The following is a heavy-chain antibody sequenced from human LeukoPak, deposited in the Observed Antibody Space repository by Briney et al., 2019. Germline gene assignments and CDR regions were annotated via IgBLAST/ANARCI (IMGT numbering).Heavy chain of an antibody. J-gene: IGHJ4*02. CDR1: GFTFDNYD. CDR3: ANLEDN. V-gene: IGHV3-30*02. CDR2: IRGDGSDQ. Sequence: GGSLRLSCAVSGFTFDNYDMHWVRQAPGKGLEWVAFIRGDGSDQYYEDSVKGRFTISRDNSKNTLFLQMNSLRFEDTALYYCANLEDNWGQGTLVTVSS. D-gene: IGHD1-1*01.